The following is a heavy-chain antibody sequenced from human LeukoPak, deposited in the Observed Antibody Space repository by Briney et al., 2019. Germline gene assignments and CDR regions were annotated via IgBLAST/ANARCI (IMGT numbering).Heavy chain of an antibody. J-gene: IGHJ5*02. CDR1: GFTFSSYS. V-gene: IGHV3-21*01. Sequence: PGGSLRLSCAASGFTFSSYSMNWVRQAPGKGLEWVSSISSSSSYIYYADSVKGRFTISRDNAKNMLYLQMNSLRAEDTAVYYCARGLYYDRSGYYYKGNWFDPWGQGTLVTVSS. D-gene: IGHD3-22*01. CDR2: ISSSSSYI. CDR3: ARGLYYDRSGYYYKGNWFDP.